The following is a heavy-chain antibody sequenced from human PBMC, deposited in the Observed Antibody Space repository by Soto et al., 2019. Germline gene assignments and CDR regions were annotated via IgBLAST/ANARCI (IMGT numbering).Heavy chain of an antibody. V-gene: IGHV1-69*08. CDR1: GGTFSSYT. J-gene: IGHJ4*02. Sequence: QVQLVQSGAEVKKPGSSVKVSCKASGGTFSSYTISWVRQAPGQGLEWMGRIIPILGIANYAQKFQGRVTSDADNSPRTANWARSRLRAEDKAVYYYARDGSSWYVRPFDYWGQGTLVTVSS. D-gene: IGHD3-3*01. CDR2: IIPILGIA. CDR3: ARDGSSWYVRPFDY.